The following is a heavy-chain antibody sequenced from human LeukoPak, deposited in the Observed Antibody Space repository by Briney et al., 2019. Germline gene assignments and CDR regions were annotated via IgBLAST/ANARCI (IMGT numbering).Heavy chain of an antibody. D-gene: IGHD2-2*03. CDR2: INHSGST. CDR1: GGSFSGYY. Sequence: SETLSLTCAVYGGSFSGYYWSWIRQPPGKGLEWIGEINHSGSTNCNPSLKSRVTISVDTSKNQFSLKLSSVAAADTAVYYCARLHFGYCSSTSCGYWGQGTLVTVSS. V-gene: IGHV4-34*01. J-gene: IGHJ4*02. CDR3: ARLHFGYCSSTSCGY.